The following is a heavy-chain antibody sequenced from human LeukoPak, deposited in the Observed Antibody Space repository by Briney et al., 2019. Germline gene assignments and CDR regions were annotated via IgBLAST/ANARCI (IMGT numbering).Heavy chain of an antibody. CDR1: GGSISGYY. CDR2: IYYNGNT. V-gene: IGHV4-59*08. J-gene: IGHJ5*02. Sequence: SETLSLTCSVSGGSISGYYWSWIRQPPGKGLEWVGYIYYNGNTNYNPSLKSRVTISVGTSKNQFSLKLSSVTAADTAVYYCARHGNKWNYVSWFDPWGQGTLVTVSS. D-gene: IGHD1-7*01. CDR3: ARHGNKWNYVSWFDP.